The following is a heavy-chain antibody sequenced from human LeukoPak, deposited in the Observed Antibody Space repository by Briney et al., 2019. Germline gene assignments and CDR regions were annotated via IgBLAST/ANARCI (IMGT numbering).Heavy chain of an antibody. CDR2: INPNSGGT. J-gene: IGHJ1*01. V-gene: IGHV1-2*02. Sequence: ASVKVSCKASGYTFTGYYMHWVRQAPGQGLEWMGWINPNSGGTNYAQKFQGRVTMTRDTSISTAYMELSRLRSDDTAVYYCARYRNYYDSSGYYDVEYFQHWGQGTLVTVSS. D-gene: IGHD3-22*01. CDR3: ARYRNYYDSSGYYDVEYFQH. CDR1: GYTFTGYY.